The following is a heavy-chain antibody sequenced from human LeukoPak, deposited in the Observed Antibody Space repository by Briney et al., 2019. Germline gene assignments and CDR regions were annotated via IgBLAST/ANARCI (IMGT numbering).Heavy chain of an antibody. CDR3: ARSRGAGPGAYFDY. CDR1: GYTFTGYY. V-gene: IGHV1-2*02. CDR2: INPNSGGT. D-gene: IGHD6-19*01. J-gene: IGHJ4*02. Sequence: ASVKVSCKASGYTFTGYYMHWVRQAPGQGLEWMGWINPNSGGTNYAQKFQGRVTMTRDTSISTAYMELSRLRSDDTAVYYCARSRGAGPGAYFDYWGQGTLITVSS.